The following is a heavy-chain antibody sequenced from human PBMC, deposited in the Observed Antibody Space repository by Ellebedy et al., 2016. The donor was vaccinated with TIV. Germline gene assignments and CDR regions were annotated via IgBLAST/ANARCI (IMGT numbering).Heavy chain of an antibody. CDR2: IYHTGTT. CDR1: GGSVSGSNYY. Sequence: SETLSLXXTVSGGSVSGSNYYWGWIRQRPGKGPEWIGNIYHTGTTFYNPSLKSRVTISVDTSKNQFSLNLNSVTAADTALYYCARLWFGDLFSPEGDVWGQGTTVTVSS. CDR3: ARLWFGDLFSPEGDV. V-gene: IGHV4-39*01. D-gene: IGHD3-10*01. J-gene: IGHJ6*02.